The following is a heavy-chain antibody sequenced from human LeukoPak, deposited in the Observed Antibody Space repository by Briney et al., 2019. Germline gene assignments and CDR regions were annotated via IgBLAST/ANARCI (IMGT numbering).Heavy chain of an antibody. CDR3: ARGKAAAAGGAFDI. J-gene: IGHJ3*02. V-gene: IGHV4-59*01. D-gene: IGHD6-13*01. CDR1: GGSISSYY. Sequence: PETLSLTCTVSGGSISSYYWSWIRQPPGKGLEWIGYIYYSRSTNYNPSLKSRVTISVDTSKNQFSLKLSSVTAADTAVYYCARGKAAAAGGAFDIWGQGTMVTVSS. CDR2: IYYSRST.